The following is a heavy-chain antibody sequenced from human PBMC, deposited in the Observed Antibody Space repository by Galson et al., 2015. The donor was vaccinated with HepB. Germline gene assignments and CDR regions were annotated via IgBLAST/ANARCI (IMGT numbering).Heavy chain of an antibody. Sequence: SVKVSCKASGYTFNRYAINWVRQAPGQGLEWMGWISIYNGNTKYAQKIQGRVTMTTDTSTSTAYMELRSLRSDDTAVYYCARGDATATYYYGMDVWGQGTMVTVSS. CDR2: ISIYNGNT. V-gene: IGHV1-18*01. CDR3: ARGDATATYYYGMDV. D-gene: IGHD3-10*01. J-gene: IGHJ6*02. CDR1: GYTFNRYA.